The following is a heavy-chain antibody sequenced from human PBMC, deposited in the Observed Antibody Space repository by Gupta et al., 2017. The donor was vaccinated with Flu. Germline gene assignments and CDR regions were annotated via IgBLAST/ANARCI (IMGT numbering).Heavy chain of an antibody. V-gene: IGHV3-66*02. Sequence: EVQLVESGGGLFQPGGSLRLSCAASGFTVSSNYMRWVRQAPGKGLEWVSVIYSGGSTYYADSVKGRFTISRDNSKNTLYLQMNSLRAEDTAVYYCARDSPAANVNYYYYGMDVWGQGTTVTVSS. D-gene: IGHD2-2*01. CDR2: IYSGGST. CDR3: ARDSPAANVNYYYYGMDV. CDR1: GFTVSSNY. J-gene: IGHJ6*02.